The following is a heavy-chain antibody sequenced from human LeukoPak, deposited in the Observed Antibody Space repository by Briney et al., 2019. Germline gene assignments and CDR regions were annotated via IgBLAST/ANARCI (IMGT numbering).Heavy chain of an antibody. Sequence: GGSLRLSCAACGFTLSSYAMHGVRQAPGKGVEYGSAISRKGGSTYYANSVNGRFTIPRDNSKNTLYLQMGSLRAEEMALYYCARYGSGSGSFLYWGQGTLVTVSS. CDR3: ARYGSGSGSFLY. J-gene: IGHJ4*02. D-gene: IGHD3-10*01. CDR1: GFTLSSYA. V-gene: IGHV3-64*01. CDR2: ISRKGGST.